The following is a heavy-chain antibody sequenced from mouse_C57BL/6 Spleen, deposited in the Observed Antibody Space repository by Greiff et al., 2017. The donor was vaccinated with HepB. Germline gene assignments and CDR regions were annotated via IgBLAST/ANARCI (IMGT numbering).Heavy chain of an antibody. V-gene: IGHV1-59*01. Sequence: QVQLQQPGAELVRPGTSVKLSCKASGYTFTSYWMHWVKQRPGQGLEWIGVIDPSDSYTNYNQKFKGKATLTVDISSSTAYMQLSSLTSEDSAVYYCARRASSYWYFDVWGTGTTVTVSS. J-gene: IGHJ1*03. CDR2: IDPSDSYT. CDR1: GYTFTSYW. CDR3: ARRASSYWYFDV. D-gene: IGHD1-1*01.